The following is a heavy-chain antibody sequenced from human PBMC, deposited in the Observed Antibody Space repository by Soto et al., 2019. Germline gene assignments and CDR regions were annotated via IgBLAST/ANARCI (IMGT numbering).Heavy chain of an antibody. Sequence: QLQLQESGPGLVKPSETLSLTCTVSGGSISSSTYYWGWVRQPPGKGLEWIGSIYYSGSTYYNPSLESRVTISVDTSKNQFSLKLRSVTAADTAVYYCAILTGYYSYYMDVWGKGTTVTVS. CDR2: IYYSGST. CDR1: GGSISSSTYY. J-gene: IGHJ6*03. V-gene: IGHV4-39*01. CDR3: AILTGYYSYYMDV. D-gene: IGHD1-20*01.